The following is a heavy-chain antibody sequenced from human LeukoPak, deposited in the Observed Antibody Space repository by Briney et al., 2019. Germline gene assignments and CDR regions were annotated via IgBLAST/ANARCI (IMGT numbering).Heavy chain of an antibody. CDR3: ASLGLEFYYDSSGQFDY. D-gene: IGHD3-22*01. V-gene: IGHV3-74*01. Sequence: PGGSLRLSCAASGFTFSSYWMHWVRQAPGKGLVWVSRINSDGSSTSYAASVKGRFTISRDNAKNTLYLQMNSLRAEDTAVYYCASLGLEFYYDSSGQFDYWGQGTLVTVSS. CDR2: INSDGSST. CDR1: GFTFSSYW. J-gene: IGHJ4*02.